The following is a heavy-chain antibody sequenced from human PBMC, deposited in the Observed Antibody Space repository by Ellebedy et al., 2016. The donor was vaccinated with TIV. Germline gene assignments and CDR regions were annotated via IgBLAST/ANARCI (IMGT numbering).Heavy chain of an antibody. CDR3: ASDRGGCFDH. CDR1: GFSVTNNY. J-gene: IGHJ5*02. CDR2: IYAGGTT. Sequence: GESLKISCAASGFSVTNNYMSWVRQAPGQGLEWVSLIYAGGTTNYADSVKGRFTISRDNSKNTLYLQMNSLRPDDTAIYYCASDRGGCFDHWGQGTPVTVSS. D-gene: IGHD5-12*01. V-gene: IGHV3-53*05.